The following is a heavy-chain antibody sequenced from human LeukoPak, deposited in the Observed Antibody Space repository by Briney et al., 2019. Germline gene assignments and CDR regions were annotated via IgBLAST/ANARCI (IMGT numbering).Heavy chain of an antibody. CDR1: GGTFSRYA. CDR2: INPNSGNT. J-gene: IGHJ6*03. D-gene: IGHD3-3*01. Sequence: ASVKVSCKASGGTFSRYAISWVRRAPGQGLEWMGWINPNSGNTGYAQKFQGRVTMTRNTSISTAYMELRSLRSDDTAVYYCARIRYYDFWSGYGTLPHYYYMDVWGKGTTVTVSS. V-gene: IGHV1-8*02. CDR3: ARIRYYDFWSGYGTLPHYYYMDV.